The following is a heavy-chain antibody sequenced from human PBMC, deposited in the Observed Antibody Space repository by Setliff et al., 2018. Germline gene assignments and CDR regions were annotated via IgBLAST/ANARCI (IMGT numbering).Heavy chain of an antibody. V-gene: IGHV3-48*01. Sequence: GESLKISCAASGFTFRHCVMHWVRQAPGKGLEWVSYISTGSTTMYYGDSVKGRFTISRDNGKNSLFLQMTSLRVEVTAVYYCVRARAVIISAAFDLWGLGTAVTVSS. CDR1: GFTFRHCV. CDR2: ISTGSTTM. J-gene: IGHJ3*01. CDR3: VRARAVIISAAFDL. D-gene: IGHD6-6*01.